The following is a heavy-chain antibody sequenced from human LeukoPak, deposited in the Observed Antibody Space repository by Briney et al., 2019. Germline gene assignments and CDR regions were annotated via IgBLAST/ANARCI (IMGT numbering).Heavy chain of an antibody. V-gene: IGHV3-9*01. CDR3: AKDTPWYS. J-gene: IGHJ4*02. CDR1: GFTFDDYA. CDR2: ISWNSGSI. Sequence: SLRLSCAASGFTFDDYAMHWVRQAPGKGLEWVSGISWNSGSIGYADSVKGRFTISRDNAKNPLYLQMNSLRAGDTALYYCAKDTPWYSWGQGTLVTVSS. D-gene: IGHD2-15*01.